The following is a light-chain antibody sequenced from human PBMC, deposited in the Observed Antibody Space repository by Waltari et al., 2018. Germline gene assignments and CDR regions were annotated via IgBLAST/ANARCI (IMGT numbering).Light chain of an antibody. CDR1: SSDVGVYDF. CDR3: CSYAGSYFWV. J-gene: IGLJ3*02. V-gene: IGLV2-11*01. Sequence: QSALTQPRSVSGSPGQSVTISCSGTSSDVGVYDFISWYQHHPGKPPKLMIYDVAKRPSGVPDRFSGSKSDNTASLTISGLQAEDEADYYCCSYAGSYFWVFGGGTKLTVL. CDR2: DVA.